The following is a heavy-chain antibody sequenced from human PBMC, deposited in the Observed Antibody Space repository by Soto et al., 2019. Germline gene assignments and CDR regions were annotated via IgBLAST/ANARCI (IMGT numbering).Heavy chain of an antibody. CDR1: GFTFSSYA. Sequence: EVQLLESGGGLVQPGGSLRLSCAASGFTFSSYAMNWVRQAPGKGLEWVSSVSAYGGSTFYADSVKGRFTISRDNSKNTLYLHLTSLSAEDTAMYYCAKDFYDFVRGFDSWGQGTLVTVSS. CDR3: AKDFYDFVRGFDS. CDR2: VSAYGGST. J-gene: IGHJ4*02. V-gene: IGHV3-23*01. D-gene: IGHD3-3*01.